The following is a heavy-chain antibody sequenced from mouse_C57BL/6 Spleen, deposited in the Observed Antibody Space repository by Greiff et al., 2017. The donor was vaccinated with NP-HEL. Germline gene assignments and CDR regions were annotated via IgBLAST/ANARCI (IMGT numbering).Heavy chain of an antibody. D-gene: IGHD2-5*01. CDR2: IYTGSGNT. CDR3: ARKSNGAKDY. J-gene: IGHJ4*01. Sequence: QVQLKESGPELVKPGASVKISCKASGYTFTDYYINWVKQRPGQGLEWIGWIYTGSGNTKYNEKFKGKATLTVDTTSSTAYMQISSLTSDDAAVYFCARKSNGAKDYWGKGASVTAST. CDR1: GYTFTDYY. V-gene: IGHV1-84*01.